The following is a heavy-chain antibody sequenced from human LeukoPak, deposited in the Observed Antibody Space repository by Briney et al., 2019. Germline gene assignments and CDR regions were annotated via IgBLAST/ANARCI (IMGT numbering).Heavy chain of an antibody. D-gene: IGHD2-21*02. CDR1: GYTFTSYY. Sequence: ASVKVSCKASGYTFTSYYMHWVRQAPGQGLEWMGIINPSGGSTSYAQKFQGRVTMTRDTSTSTVYMELSSLRFEDTAGYYCARGGSVVVTAIRSLMFDYWGQGTLVTVSS. CDR3: ARGGSVVVTAIRSLMFDY. CDR2: INPSGGST. V-gene: IGHV1-46*01. J-gene: IGHJ4*02.